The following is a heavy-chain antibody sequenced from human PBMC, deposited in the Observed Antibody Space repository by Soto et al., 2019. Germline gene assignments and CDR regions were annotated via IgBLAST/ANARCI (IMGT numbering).Heavy chain of an antibody. CDR2: IYYSGST. CDR3: ARHRITMIRSAFDM. D-gene: IGHD3-22*01. J-gene: IGHJ3*02. Sequence: QLQLQESGPGLVKPSETQSLTCTVSGGSIVSSSHYWGWIRQPPGKGLEWIGSIYYSGSTYYNPSLKSRGTISADTTKNQFSLKLSSVTAADTAVYYCARHRITMIRSAFDMWGQGSMVTVSS. CDR1: GGSIVSSSHY. V-gene: IGHV4-39*01.